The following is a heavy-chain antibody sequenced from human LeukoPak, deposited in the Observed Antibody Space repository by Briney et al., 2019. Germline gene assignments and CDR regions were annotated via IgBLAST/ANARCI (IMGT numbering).Heavy chain of an antibody. CDR2: IYSGGST. D-gene: IGHD3-16*02. J-gene: IGHJ4*02. CDR1: GFTVSSNY. V-gene: IGHV3-53*01. Sequence: GGSLRLSCAASGFTVSSNYMSWVRQAPGKGLEWVSVIYSGGSTYYADSVKGRFTISRDNSKNTLYLQMNSLRAEDTAVYYCARAQTSYDYVWGSYRFSHFDYWGQGTLVTVSS. CDR3: ARAQTSYDYVWGSYRFSHFDY.